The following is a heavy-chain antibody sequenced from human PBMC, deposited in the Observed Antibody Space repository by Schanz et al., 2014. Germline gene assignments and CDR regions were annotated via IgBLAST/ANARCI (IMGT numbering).Heavy chain of an antibody. J-gene: IGHJ4*02. CDR2: VSRSTPDI. V-gene: IGHV3-48*01. CDR1: GFTFSSHW. Sequence: EVQLLESGGGLVQPGGSLRLSCAASGFTFSSHWMHWVRQDPGKGLVWVSYVSRSTPDIYYADSVKGRFTMSRDNAKNSVFLQMNSLRAEDTAVYYCVRDSFFAFDYWGQGTLVTVSS. D-gene: IGHD3-3*01. CDR3: VRDSFFAFDY.